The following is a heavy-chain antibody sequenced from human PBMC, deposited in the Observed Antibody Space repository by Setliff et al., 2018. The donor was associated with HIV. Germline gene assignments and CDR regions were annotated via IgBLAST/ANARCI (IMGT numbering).Heavy chain of an antibody. CDR2: IYASGVT. J-gene: IGHJ4*02. CDR3: VTGPGSPVGRDPPNGY. Sequence: PSETLSLTCTISNYSISSGHYWSWIRQPAGKGLEWLGHIYASGVTKHNPSLKSRVIISVDTSRSQFSLTLKSVTAADSAIYYCVTGPGSPVGRDPPNGYWGQGTLVTVSS. D-gene: IGHD1-26*01. V-gene: IGHV4-61*09. CDR1: NYSISSGHY.